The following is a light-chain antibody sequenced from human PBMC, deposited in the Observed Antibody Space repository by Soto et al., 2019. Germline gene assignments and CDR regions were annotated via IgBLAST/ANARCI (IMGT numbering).Light chain of an antibody. CDR1: SSNIGSNY. Sequence: QSVLTQPPSASGTPGQRVTISCSGSSSNIGSNYVYWYQQLPGTAPKLLIYRNNQRPSGVPDRFSGSKSGNTASLTVSGLQADDESDYYCSSIAGTFFVFGTGSKVTVL. CDR3: SSIAGTFFV. CDR2: RNN. V-gene: IGLV1-47*01. J-gene: IGLJ1*01.